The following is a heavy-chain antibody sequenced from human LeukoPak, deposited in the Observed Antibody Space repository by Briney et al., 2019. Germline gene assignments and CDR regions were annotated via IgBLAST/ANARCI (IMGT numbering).Heavy chain of an antibody. CDR1: GGSISSSSYY. CDR2: IYYSGST. D-gene: IGHD6-19*01. CDR3: ARGRYSSGWYNPIPVNWFDP. J-gene: IGHJ5*02. V-gene: IGHV4-39*07. Sequence: SETLSLTCTVSGGSISSSSYYWGWIRQPPGKGLEWIGSIYYSGSTYYNPSLKSRVTISVDTSKNQFSLKLSSVTAADTAVYYCARGRYSSGWYNPIPVNWFDPWGQGTLVTVSS.